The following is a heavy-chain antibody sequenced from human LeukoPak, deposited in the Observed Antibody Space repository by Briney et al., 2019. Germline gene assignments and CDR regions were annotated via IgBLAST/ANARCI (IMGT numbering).Heavy chain of an antibody. Sequence: GGSLRLSCAASGFVFSRYSFNWVRQAPGKGLGWVSPVNTVSSYIYYADSVRGRFTISRDNAKNSVLLQMTSLRDEDMAMYYCVRLRRNSDSSGYFYYYDNWGQGTLVTVSS. V-gene: IGHV3-21*01. J-gene: IGHJ4*02. CDR1: GFVFSRYS. D-gene: IGHD3-22*01. CDR2: VNTVSSYI. CDR3: VRLRRNSDSSGYFYYYDN.